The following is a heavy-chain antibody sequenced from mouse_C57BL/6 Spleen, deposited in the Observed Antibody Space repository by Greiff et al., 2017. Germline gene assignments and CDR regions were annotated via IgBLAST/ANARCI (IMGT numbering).Heavy chain of an antibody. J-gene: IGHJ1*03. CDR1: GFNIKDYY. V-gene: IGHV14-1*01. CDR2: IDPEDGDT. CDR3: TKEDYGSSYWYFDV. Sequence: EVKLQESGAELVRPGASVKLSCTASGFNIKDYYMHWVKQRPEQGLEWIGRIDPEDGDTEYAPKFQGKATMTADTSSNTAYLQLSSLTSEDTAVYYCTKEDYGSSYWYFDVWGTGTTVTVSS. D-gene: IGHD1-1*01.